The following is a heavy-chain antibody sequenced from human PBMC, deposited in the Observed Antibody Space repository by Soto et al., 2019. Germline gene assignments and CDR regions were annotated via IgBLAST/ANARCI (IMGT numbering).Heavy chain of an antibody. CDR2: IIPIFGTA. D-gene: IGHD2-2*01. V-gene: IGHV1-69*13. CDR1: GGTFSSYA. CDR3: ARDTSSTSHNYGMDV. J-gene: IGHJ6*02. Sequence: SVKVSCKASGGTFSSYAISWVRQAPGQGLEWMGGIIPIFGTANYAQKFQGRVTITADESTSTAYMELSSLRSEDTAVYYCARDTSSTSHNYGMDVWGQGTTVTVSS.